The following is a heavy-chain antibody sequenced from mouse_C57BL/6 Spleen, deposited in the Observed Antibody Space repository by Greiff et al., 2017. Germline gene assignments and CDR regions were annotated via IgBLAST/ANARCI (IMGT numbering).Heavy chain of an antibody. D-gene: IGHD2-2*01. CDR3: AREGYGYDGNWFAY. CDR2: ISDGGSYT. CDR1: GFTFSSYA. J-gene: IGHJ3*01. Sequence: EVQRVESGGGLVKPGGSLKLSCAASGFTFSSYAMSWVRQTPEKRLEWVATISDGGSYTYYPDNVKGRFTISRDNAKNNLYLQMSHLKSEDTAMYYCAREGYGYDGNWFAYWGQGTLVTVSA. V-gene: IGHV5-4*01.